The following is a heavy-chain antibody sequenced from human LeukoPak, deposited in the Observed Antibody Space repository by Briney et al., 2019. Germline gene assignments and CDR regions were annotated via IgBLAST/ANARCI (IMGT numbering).Heavy chain of an antibody. V-gene: IGHV1-18*01. J-gene: IGHJ4*02. D-gene: IGHD6-6*01. Sequence: ASVKVSCKASGYTLTNYGISWVRQAPGQGLEWMGWRSIYNGNTDYKLQGRVTMTTDTSTSTAYMELRSLRSDDTAVYYCARGGPFPSSSSSREYYLDYWGQGTLVTVSS. CDR3: ARGGPFPSSSSSREYYLDY. CDR2: RSIYNGNT. CDR1: GYTLTNYG.